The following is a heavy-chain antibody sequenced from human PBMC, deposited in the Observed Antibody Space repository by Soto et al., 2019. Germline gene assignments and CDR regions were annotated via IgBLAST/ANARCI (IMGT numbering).Heavy chain of an antibody. V-gene: IGHV3-66*01. CDR3: ARGPPDVAKIVGGWFYP. CDR1: GFTVSSNY. J-gene: IGHJ5*02. Sequence: EVQLVESGGGLVQPGGSLRLSCAASGFTVSSNYMSWVRQAPGKGLEWVSVIYSGGSTYYADSVKGRFTISRDNSKNTLSLQMTSLRAEDTAVYYCARGPPDVAKIVGGWFYPWGQGTLVTVSS. CDR2: IYSGGST. D-gene: IGHD5-12*01.